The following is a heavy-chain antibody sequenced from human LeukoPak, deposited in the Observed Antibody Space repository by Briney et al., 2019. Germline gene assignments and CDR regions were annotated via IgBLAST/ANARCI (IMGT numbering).Heavy chain of an antibody. CDR2: IDPSDSYT. CDR1: GYSFTSYW. Sequence: GESLKISCKGSGYSFTSYWIGWVRQMPGKGLEWMGRIDPSDSYTNYSPSFQGHVTISADKSISTAYLQWSSLKASDTAMYYCARQGGYCSGGSCYHFDYWGQGTLVTVSS. CDR3: ARQGGYCSGGSCYHFDY. D-gene: IGHD2-15*01. J-gene: IGHJ4*02. V-gene: IGHV5-10-1*01.